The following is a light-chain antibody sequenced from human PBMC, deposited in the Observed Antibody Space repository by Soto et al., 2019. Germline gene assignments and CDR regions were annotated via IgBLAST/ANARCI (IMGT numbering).Light chain of an antibody. CDR3: GSWDSTLSASV. CDR1: SSNIGGNS. J-gene: IGLJ1*01. V-gene: IGLV1-51*01. CDR2: DDN. Sequence: QSVLTHPPSVSAAPGQKGTISCSGSSSNIGGNSVSWYQQLPGTAPKLLIYDDNKRPSGIPNRFSGSKSGTSATLSITGFQTRDAADYYCGSWDSTLSASVFRTGTKLTVL.